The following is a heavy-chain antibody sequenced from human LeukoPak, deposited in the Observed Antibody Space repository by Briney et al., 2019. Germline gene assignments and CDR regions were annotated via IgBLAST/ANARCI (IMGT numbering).Heavy chain of an antibody. V-gene: IGHV3-7*01. Sequence: AGGSLRLSCAASGFTFSGYWMSWVRQAPGKGPEWVANIKQDGGDKDYVDSVKGRFTISRDNAKNSLSLQMNSLRAEDTAVYYCARPTTFTNSDYNYMDVWAKGPRSPSP. J-gene: IGHJ6*03. CDR3: ARPTTFTNSDYNYMDV. CDR2: IKQDGGDK. CDR1: GFTFSGYW. D-gene: IGHD3-16*01.